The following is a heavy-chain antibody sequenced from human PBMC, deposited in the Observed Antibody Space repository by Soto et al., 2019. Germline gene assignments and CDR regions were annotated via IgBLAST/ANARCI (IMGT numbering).Heavy chain of an antibody. D-gene: IGHD1-1*01. CDR3: ARETNLDY. CDR2: INQDGSEN. J-gene: IGHJ4*02. CDR1: ELTFSSHW. V-gene: IGHV3-7*01. Sequence: GGSLRLSCVASELTFSSHWMSWVRQAPGKGLEWVANINQDGSENYYVDSVKGRFTISRDNAKNSLYLQMNSLRADDTAVYYCARETNLDYWGQGTLVNVSS.